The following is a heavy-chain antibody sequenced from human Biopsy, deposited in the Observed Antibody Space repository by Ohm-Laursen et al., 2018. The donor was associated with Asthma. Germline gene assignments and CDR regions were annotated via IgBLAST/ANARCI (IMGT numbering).Heavy chain of an antibody. J-gene: IGHJ3*02. Sequence: SLRLSCAASRFTYEMHWVRQAPGKGLEWVAVISYDGGNKFYGDSVKGRSTLSRDNSRNTLYLQMNSLRVEDTAIYYCARTHERWTSIQDDALDIWGQGTMVIVSS. D-gene: IGHD4-23*01. CDR1: RFTYE. V-gene: IGHV3-30*03. CDR2: ISYDGGNK. CDR3: ARTHERWTSIQDDALDI.